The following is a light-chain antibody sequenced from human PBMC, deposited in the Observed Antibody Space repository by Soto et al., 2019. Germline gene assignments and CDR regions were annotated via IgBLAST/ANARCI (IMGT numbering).Light chain of an antibody. CDR1: QSVTNSY. CDR2: GTS. J-gene: IGKJ5*01. CDR3: QQYGSSPAT. Sequence: EIVLTQSPDTLSLSPGERATLSCRASQSVTNSYLAWYQQKFGQAPRLLIYGTSTRAPGITDRFSGSGSGTDFTLTVSKLEPGDFAVYYCQQYGSSPATFGQGTRLEI. V-gene: IGKV3-20*01.